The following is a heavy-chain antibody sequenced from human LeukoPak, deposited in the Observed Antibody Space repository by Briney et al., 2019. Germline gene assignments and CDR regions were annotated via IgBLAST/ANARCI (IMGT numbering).Heavy chain of an antibody. D-gene: IGHD2-2*02. CDR3: AKSASTSCYNY. V-gene: IGHV3-23*01. Sequence: AGGSLRLSCAASGFTFSSYAMSWVCQAPGKGLEWVSAISGSGGSTYYADSVKGRFTISRDNSKNTLYVQMNSLRAQDTAVYYCAKSASTSCYNYWGQGTLVTLSS. J-gene: IGHJ4*02. CDR1: GFTFSSYA. CDR2: ISGSGGST.